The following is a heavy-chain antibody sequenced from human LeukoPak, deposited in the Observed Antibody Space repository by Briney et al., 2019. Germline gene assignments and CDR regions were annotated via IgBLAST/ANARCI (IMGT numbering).Heavy chain of an antibody. CDR2: INQDGTNT. Sequence: PGGSLRLSCAASGFTFTSYWMSWVRQAPGKGLEWVANINQDGTNTQYVDSVKGRFTISRDNAKNSLYLQMNSLRAEDTAVYYCARFTRGPCNGGDCPRGQGTLVTVSS. CDR3: ARFTRGPCNGGDCP. D-gene: IGHD2-21*02. J-gene: IGHJ5*02. V-gene: IGHV3-7*01. CDR1: GFTFTSYW.